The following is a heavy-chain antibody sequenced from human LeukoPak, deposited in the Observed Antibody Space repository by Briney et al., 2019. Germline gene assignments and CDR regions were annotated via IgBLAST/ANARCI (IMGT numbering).Heavy chain of an antibody. J-gene: IGHJ1*01. CDR2: INPNSGGT. D-gene: IGHD6-19*01. Sequence: ASVKVSCKASGYTFTGYYMHWVRQAPGQGLEWMGWINPNSGGTTYAQKFQGRVTLTRDTSINTAYMELSSLISDDTAVYFCARDLSAVAARYLQHWGPGTLVTVSS. V-gene: IGHV1-2*02. CDR1: GYTFTGYY. CDR3: ARDLSAVAARYLQH.